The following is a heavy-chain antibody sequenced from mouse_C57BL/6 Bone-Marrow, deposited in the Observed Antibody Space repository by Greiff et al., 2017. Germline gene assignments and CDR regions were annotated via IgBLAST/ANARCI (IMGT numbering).Heavy chain of an antibody. CDR1: GYTFTSYW. CDR3: ASNGNAVCFAY. J-gene: IGHJ3*01. V-gene: IGHV1-69*01. Sequence: QVQLQQPGAELVMPGASVKLSCKASGYTFTSYWMHWVKQRPGQGLEWIGEIDPSDGNTNYNQKFKGKSTLTVDKSSSTAYMQLSSLTSEDSAVYYCASNGNAVCFAYWGQGTLVTVSA. CDR2: IDPSDGNT. D-gene: IGHD2-1*01.